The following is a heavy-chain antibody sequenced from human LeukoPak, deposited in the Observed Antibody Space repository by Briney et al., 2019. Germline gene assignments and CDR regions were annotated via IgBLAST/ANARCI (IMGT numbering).Heavy chain of an antibody. Sequence: GASVKVSCKASGYTFTDYYMHWVQQAPGKGLEWMGRVDPEDGETIYAEKFQGRATITADTSTDTAYMELSSLGSEDTAVYYCATDLAAKCSSTSCYDYWGQGTLVTVSS. J-gene: IGHJ4*02. CDR2: VDPEDGET. CDR3: ATDLAAKCSSTSCYDY. CDR1: GYTFTDYY. D-gene: IGHD2-2*01. V-gene: IGHV1-69-2*01.